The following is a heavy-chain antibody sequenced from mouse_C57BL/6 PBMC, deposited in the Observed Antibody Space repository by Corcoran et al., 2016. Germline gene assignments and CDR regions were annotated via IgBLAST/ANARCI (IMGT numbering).Heavy chain of an antibody. CDR1: GYTFTTYG. V-gene: IGHV9-3*01. Sequence: QIQLVQSGPELKKPGETVKISCKASGYTFTTYGMSWVKQAPGKGLKWMGWINTYSGVPTYADDFKGRFAFSLETSASTAYLQINNLKNEDTATYFCARRPWLPQAWFAYWGQGTLVTVSA. CDR2: INTYSGVP. CDR3: ARRPWLPQAWFAY. J-gene: IGHJ3*01. D-gene: IGHD1-2*01.